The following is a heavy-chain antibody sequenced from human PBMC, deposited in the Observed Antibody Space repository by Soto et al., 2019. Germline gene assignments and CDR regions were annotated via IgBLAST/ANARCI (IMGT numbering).Heavy chain of an antibody. CDR1: GGSISSYY. V-gene: IGHV4-59*01. D-gene: IGHD6-19*01. CDR3: AREESSGWFGGVYGVDV. Sequence: PSETLSLTCTVSGGSISSYYWNWIRQPPGKGLEWIGYIHYSGSTNYNPSLKSRVTISVDTSKNQFSLKLSSVTAADTAVYYCAREESSGWFGGVYGVDVWGQGTTVTSP. J-gene: IGHJ6*02. CDR2: IHYSGST.